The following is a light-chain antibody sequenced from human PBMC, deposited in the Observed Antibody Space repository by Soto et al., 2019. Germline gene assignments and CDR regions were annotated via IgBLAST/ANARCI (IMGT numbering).Light chain of an antibody. CDR1: QSLVYSDGNTY. Sequence: DVVMTPSPLSLPVTLGQPASISCRSSQSLVYSDGNTYLSWFQHRPGQSPGRLIYKVSNRDSGVPDRLSGSGSGTDFTLKISRVEAEDVAVYYCMQGTHWPYTFRQGTNLEI. J-gene: IGKJ2*01. CDR3: MQGTHWPYT. V-gene: IGKV2-30*01. CDR2: KVS.